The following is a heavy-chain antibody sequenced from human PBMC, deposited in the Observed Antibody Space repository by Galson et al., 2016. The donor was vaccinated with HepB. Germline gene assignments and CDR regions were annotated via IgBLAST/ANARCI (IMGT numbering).Heavy chain of an antibody. Sequence: QSGAEVKKPGEFLKISCRGSGYRFTSYWIGWVRQMPGKGLEWVGIIYPGDSDTRYSPSFQGQVTISADKSINTPYLQWSSLKASDTAMYYCARVHFYYGMDVWGKGTTGTVCS. CDR1: GYRFTSYW. V-gene: IGHV5-51*01. CDR2: IYPGDSDT. J-gene: IGHJ6*04. CDR3: ARVHFYYGMDV.